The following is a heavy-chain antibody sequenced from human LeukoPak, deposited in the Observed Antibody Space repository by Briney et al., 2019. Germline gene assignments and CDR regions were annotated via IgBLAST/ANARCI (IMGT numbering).Heavy chain of an antibody. CDR1: GYTFTSYY. Sequence: ASVKLSCKASGYTFTSYYMHWVRQPPGQGLGLMGIINPSGGSTSYAQKFQGRVTMTRDTSTSTVYMELSSLRSEDTAVYYCARDLYKGVHGWVRVATSDYWGQGTLVTVSS. CDR3: ARDLYKGVHGWVRVATSDY. D-gene: IGHD5-12*01. V-gene: IGHV1-46*01. J-gene: IGHJ4*02. CDR2: INPSGGST.